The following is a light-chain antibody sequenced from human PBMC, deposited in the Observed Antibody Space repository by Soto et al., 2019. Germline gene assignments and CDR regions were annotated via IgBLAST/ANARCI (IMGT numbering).Light chain of an antibody. CDR2: DVS. CDR3: SSYTSSSVV. V-gene: IGLV2-14*01. J-gene: IGLJ2*01. CDR1: SSDVGGYNY. Sequence: QSALTQPASVSGSPGQSITISCTGTSSDVGGYNYVSWYQQHPGKAPKLMIYDVSNRPSGVSNRFSGSKSGNTASLTIAGHQAVDKAEYYYSSYTSSSVVFGGGTKLTVL.